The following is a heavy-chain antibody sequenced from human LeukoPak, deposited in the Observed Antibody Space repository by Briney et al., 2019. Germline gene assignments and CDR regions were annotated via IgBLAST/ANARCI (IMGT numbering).Heavy chain of an antibody. CDR3: AKGGTSGWFYFDY. D-gene: IGHD6-19*01. Sequence: GGSLRLSCAASGFTFSGYGMHWVRQAPGKGLEWVTFIRYDGSDHYYTDSVKGRFTISRDTAKATLYLQMNSLIAEDTAVYHCAKGGTSGWFYFDYWGLGTLVTVSS. CDR1: GFTFSGYG. J-gene: IGHJ4*02. CDR2: IRYDGSDH. V-gene: IGHV3-30*02.